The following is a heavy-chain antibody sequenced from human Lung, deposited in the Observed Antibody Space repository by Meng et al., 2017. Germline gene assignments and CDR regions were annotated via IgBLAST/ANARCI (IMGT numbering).Heavy chain of an antibody. J-gene: IGHJ4*02. CDR2: INHSAST. CDR3: ARGPTTMAHDFDY. CDR1: GGSFSDYS. Sequence: VQRMQAAACLLQPSATLSLSCVVSGGSFSDYSWSWIRQPPGKGIEWIGEINHSASTNYNPSLESRATISVDTSQNNLSLKLSSVTAADSAVYYCARGPTTMAHDFDYWGQGTLVTVSS. D-gene: IGHD4-11*01. V-gene: IGHV4-34*01.